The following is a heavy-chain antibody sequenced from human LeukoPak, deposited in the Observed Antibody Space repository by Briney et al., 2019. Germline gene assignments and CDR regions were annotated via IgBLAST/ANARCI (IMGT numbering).Heavy chain of an antibody. CDR2: IIPIFGTA. Sequence: SVKVSCKASGGTFSSYAISWVRQAPGQGLEWMGGIIPIFGTANYAQKFQGRVTITADESTSTAYMELSSLRSEDTAVYYCARGRGIAAAGESDHWGQGTLVTVSS. CDR1: GGTFSSYA. J-gene: IGHJ4*02. D-gene: IGHD6-13*01. V-gene: IGHV1-69*13. CDR3: ARGRGIAAAGESDH.